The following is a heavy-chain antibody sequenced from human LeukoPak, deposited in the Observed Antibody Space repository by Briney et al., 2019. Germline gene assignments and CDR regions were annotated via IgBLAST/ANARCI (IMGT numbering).Heavy chain of an antibody. V-gene: IGHV3-30*14. CDR1: GFTFSSYA. J-gene: IGHJ4*02. Sequence: GGSLRLSCAASGFTFSSYAMHWVRQVPGKGLEWVAVISYDGSNKYYADSVKGRFTISRDNSKNTLYLQMNSLRAEDTAVYYCARDPGARYSSGWYCLDYWGQGTLVTVST. CDR3: ARDPGARYSSGWYCLDY. CDR2: ISYDGSNK. D-gene: IGHD6-19*01.